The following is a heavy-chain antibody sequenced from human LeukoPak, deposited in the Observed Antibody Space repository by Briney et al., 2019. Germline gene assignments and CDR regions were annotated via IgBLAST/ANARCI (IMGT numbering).Heavy chain of an antibody. Sequence: GGSLRLSCAASGFRFSGFWMSWVRQAPGKGPEWVANINQESSEKYYVDSVRGRFTISRDNAKNSLSLQMNSLRVEDTAVYYCAREVDRSFGYWGQGNVVTVSS. CDR2: INQESSEK. CDR3: AREVDRSFGY. V-gene: IGHV3-7*01. D-gene: IGHD1-26*01. CDR1: GFRFSGFW. J-gene: IGHJ4*02.